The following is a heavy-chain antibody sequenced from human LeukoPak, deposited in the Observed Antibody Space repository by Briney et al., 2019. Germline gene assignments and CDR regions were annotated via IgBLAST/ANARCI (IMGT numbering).Heavy chain of an antibody. CDR2: IYYSGST. V-gene: IGHV4-30-4*08. D-gene: IGHD2-2*01. CDR1: GGSISSGDYY. CDR3: ARGSVVPAALADAFDI. J-gene: IGHJ3*02. Sequence: SETLSLTCTISGGSISSGDYYWSWIRQPPGKGLEWIGYIYYSGSTYYNPSLKSRVTISVDTSKNQFSLKLSSVTAADTAVYYCARGSVVPAALADAFDIWGQGTMVTVSS.